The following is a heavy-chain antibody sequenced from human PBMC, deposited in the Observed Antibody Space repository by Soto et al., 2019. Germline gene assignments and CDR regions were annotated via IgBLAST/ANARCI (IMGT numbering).Heavy chain of an antibody. J-gene: IGHJ4*02. CDR3: AIAYGYYFYY. CDR1: GGSISSYY. Sequence: QVQLQESGPGLVKPSETLSLTCTVSGGSISSYYWSWIRHPPGKGLEWIGYIYYSGSTNYNPSLNSRVTISVDTSKNQFSLKLSSVTAADTAVYYCAIAYGYYFYYWGQGTLVTVSS. CDR2: IYYSGST. V-gene: IGHV4-59*01. D-gene: IGHD4-17*01.